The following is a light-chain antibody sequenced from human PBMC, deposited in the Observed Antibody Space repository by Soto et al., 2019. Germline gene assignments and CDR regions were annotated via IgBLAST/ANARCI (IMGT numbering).Light chain of an antibody. Sequence: EIVLTQSPATLSLSPGETATLSCRASQSVTRSLAWLQQKPGQVPRLLIYDASTRATGIPARFSGSGSGTDFTLTISSLEPEDFAVYYCQQRSSWPDTFGQGTRLEIK. V-gene: IGKV3-11*01. J-gene: IGKJ5*01. CDR2: DAS. CDR1: QSVTRS. CDR3: QQRSSWPDT.